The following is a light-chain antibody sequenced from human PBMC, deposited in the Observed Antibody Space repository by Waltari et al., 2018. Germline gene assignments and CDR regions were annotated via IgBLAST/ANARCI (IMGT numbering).Light chain of an antibody. Sequence: IVMTQSPDSLAVFLGERATINFKSSQSVLYSSNNNNYLAWYQQKPGQPTKLLIYWSSTRESGVPDRFSGSVSGTDFTLTISSLQAEDVAVYYCQHYYSPPWTFGQGTKVEIK. CDR2: WSS. CDR1: QSVLYSSNNNNY. V-gene: IGKV4-1*01. J-gene: IGKJ1*01. CDR3: QHYYSPPWT.